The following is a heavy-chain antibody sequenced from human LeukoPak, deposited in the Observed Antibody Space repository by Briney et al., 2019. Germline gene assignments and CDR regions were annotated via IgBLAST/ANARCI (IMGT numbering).Heavy chain of an antibody. V-gene: IGHV3-48*01. CDR3: AVLTYQLLDYYFDY. Sequence: GGSLRLSCAASGFIFGSYSMNWVRQAPGKGLEWVSYISSSGSTIYYADSVKGRFTISRDNAKNSLYLQMNSLRAEDTAVYYCAVLTYQLLDYYFDYWGQGTLVTVSS. CDR2: ISSSGSTI. D-gene: IGHD2-2*01. CDR1: GFIFGSYS. J-gene: IGHJ4*02.